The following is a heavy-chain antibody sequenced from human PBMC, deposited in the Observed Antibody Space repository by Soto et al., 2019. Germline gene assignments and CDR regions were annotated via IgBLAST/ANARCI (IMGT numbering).Heavy chain of an antibody. J-gene: IGHJ4*02. V-gene: IGHV1-18*01. CDR1: GYSLGSYG. D-gene: IGHD3-3*01. Sequence: QLQLVQSGGEVKKPGASVKVSCKSSGYSLGSYGISWVRQAPGQGLEWMGWISPNNGKTNYAQKFEDRVTMTTDTSTTITYMELKSLRSDDTAVYYCASEANGVGEHWGQGTLVTVSS. CDR2: ISPNNGKT. CDR3: ASEANGVGEH.